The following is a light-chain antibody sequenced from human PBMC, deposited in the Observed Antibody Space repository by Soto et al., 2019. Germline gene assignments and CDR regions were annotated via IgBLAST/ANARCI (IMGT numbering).Light chain of an antibody. J-gene: IGKJ5*01. CDR2: GAS. CDR1: QSVRSN. Sequence: EIVMTQSPATLSVSPGDRATLSCTASQSVRSNLAWYQQKPGQAPRLLIYGASTRATGIPVRFSGSGSEIDFTLTISSLQSEDFAVYYCQQYNNWPPFTFGQGTRVEIK. V-gene: IGKV3-15*01. CDR3: QQYNNWPPFT.